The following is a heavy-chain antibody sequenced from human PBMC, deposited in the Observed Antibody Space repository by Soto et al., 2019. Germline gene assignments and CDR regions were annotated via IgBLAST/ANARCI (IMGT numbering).Heavy chain of an antibody. J-gene: IGHJ4*02. CDR1: GFTFSSYA. CDR2: ISYDGSNK. CDR3: AREGQYYYGPAGHFDY. V-gene: IGHV3-30-3*01. Sequence: QVQLVESGGGVVQPGRSLRLSCAASGFTFSSYAMHWVRQAPGKGLEWVAVISYDGSNKYYADSVKGRFTISRDNSKNPLYLQMNRLRAEDTAVYYCAREGQYYYGPAGHFDYWGQGTLVTVSS. D-gene: IGHD3-10*01.